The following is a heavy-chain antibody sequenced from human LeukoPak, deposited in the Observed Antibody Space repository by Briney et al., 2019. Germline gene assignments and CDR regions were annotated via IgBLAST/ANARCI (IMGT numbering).Heavy chain of an antibody. CDR1: GGTFSSYA. D-gene: IGHD4-17*01. V-gene: IGHV1-69*05. CDR2: IIPIFGTA. CDR3: ARDPFPYGDYLDDY. J-gene: IGHJ4*02. Sequence: ASVKVSCKASGGTFSSYAISWVRQAPGQGHEWMGRIIPIFGTANYAQKFQGRVTITTDESTSTAYMELSSLRSEDTAVYYCARDPFPYGDYLDDYWGQGTLVTVSS.